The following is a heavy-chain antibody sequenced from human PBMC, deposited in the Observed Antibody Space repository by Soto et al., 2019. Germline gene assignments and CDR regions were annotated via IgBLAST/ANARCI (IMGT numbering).Heavy chain of an antibody. CDR2: IIPIFGTA. J-gene: IGHJ4*02. D-gene: IGHD6-13*01. V-gene: IGHV1-69*13. CDR1: GGTFSSYA. CDR3: ARSGPYSSSWYDY. Sequence: SVKVSCKASGGTFSSYAISWVRQAPGQVLEWMGGIIPIFGTANYAQKFQGRVTITADESTSTAYMELSSLRSEDTAVYYCARSGPYSSSWYDYWGQGTLVTVSS.